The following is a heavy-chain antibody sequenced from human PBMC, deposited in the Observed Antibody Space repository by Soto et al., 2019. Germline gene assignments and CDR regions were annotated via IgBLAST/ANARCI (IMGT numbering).Heavy chain of an antibody. V-gene: IGHV4-4*07. J-gene: IGHJ5*02. CDR1: GGSISNYY. Sequence: QVQLQESGPGLVKPSETLSLTCTVSGGSISNYYWSWIRQPAGKGLEWIGSINPSGSPNYNPSLKSRVAMSVDTSKNHFSLRLSSVTAADTAVYYCARDRATGTFDPWGQGTLVTVSS. CDR2: INPSGSP. CDR3: ARDRATGTFDP.